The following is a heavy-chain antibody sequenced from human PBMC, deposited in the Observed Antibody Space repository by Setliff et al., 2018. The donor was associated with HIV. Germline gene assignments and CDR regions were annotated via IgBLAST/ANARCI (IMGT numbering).Heavy chain of an antibody. D-gene: IGHD6-13*01. V-gene: IGHV3-48*01. J-gene: IGHJ5*02. Sequence: PGGSLRFSCAASGFTFSDYNMDWVRQAPGRGLEWVSYISSDGSTIYYAGSVKGRFTMSRDNAKNSLYLQMNSLRAEDTAVYYCAKQTVSSSWSNWFDPWGQGTLVTVSS. CDR3: AKQTVSSSWSNWFDP. CDR2: ISSDGSTI. CDR1: GFTFSDYN.